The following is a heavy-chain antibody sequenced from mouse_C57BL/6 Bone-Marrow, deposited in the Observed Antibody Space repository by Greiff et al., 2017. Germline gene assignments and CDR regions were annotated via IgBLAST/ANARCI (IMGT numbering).Heavy chain of an antibody. CDR2: IYPGDGDT. CDR3: AREGSSYGYYAMDY. J-gene: IGHJ4*01. CDR1: GYAFSSYW. V-gene: IGHV1-80*01. D-gene: IGHD1-1*01. Sequence: VQLQQSGAELVKPGASVKISCKASGYAFSSYWMNWVKQRPGKGLEWIGQIYPGDGDTNYNGKFKGKATLTADKSSSTAYMQLSSLTSEDSAVYFCAREGSSYGYYAMDYWGQGTSVTVSS.